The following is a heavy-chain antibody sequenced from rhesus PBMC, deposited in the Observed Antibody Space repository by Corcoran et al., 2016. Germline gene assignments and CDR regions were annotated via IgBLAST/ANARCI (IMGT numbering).Heavy chain of an antibody. V-gene: IGHV4S7*01. Sequence: QVQLQESGPGLLKPSDTLSLTCAVSGGSISGGYGWGWIRQPPGKGLEWIGSIYCSNGNTSYNPSLNSAVTISTGASKNQFSLKLSSVTAADTAVYYCARAGYCSGGVCYPRNNRFDVWGPGVLVTVSS. CDR3: ARAGYCSGGVCYPRNNRFDV. CDR1: GGSISGGYG. D-gene: IGHD2-8*01. J-gene: IGHJ5-1*01. CDR2: IYCSNGNT.